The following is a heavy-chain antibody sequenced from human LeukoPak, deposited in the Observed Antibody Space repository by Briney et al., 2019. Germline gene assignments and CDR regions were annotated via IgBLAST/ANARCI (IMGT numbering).Heavy chain of an antibody. CDR3: AKALFYSSSSVVYFDY. Sequence: GGSLRLSCAASGFTFSSYWMHWVRQAPGKGLVWVSRINTDGSSTSYADSVKGRFTISRDNAKNTLYLQMNSLRAEDTAVYYCAKALFYSSSSVVYFDYWGQGTLVTVSS. CDR2: INTDGSST. V-gene: IGHV3-74*01. CDR1: GFTFSSYW. J-gene: IGHJ4*02. D-gene: IGHD6-6*01.